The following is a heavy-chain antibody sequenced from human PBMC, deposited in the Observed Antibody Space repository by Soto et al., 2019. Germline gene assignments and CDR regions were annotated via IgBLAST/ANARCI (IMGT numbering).Heavy chain of an antibody. Sequence: QVQLVQSGAEVKKPGSSVKVSCKASGGTFSSYAISWVRQAPGQGLEWMGGISHIFGTADYAQKFQGRVTITADESTSTAYMELSSLRSEDTAVYYCASHYDSSGYYYRGLDYWGQGTLVTVSS. J-gene: IGHJ4*02. CDR1: GGTFSSYA. CDR2: ISHIFGTA. V-gene: IGHV1-69*12. D-gene: IGHD3-22*01. CDR3: ASHYDSSGYYYRGLDY.